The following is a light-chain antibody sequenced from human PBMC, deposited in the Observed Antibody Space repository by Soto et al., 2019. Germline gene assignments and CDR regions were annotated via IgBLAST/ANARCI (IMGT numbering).Light chain of an antibody. CDR2: NPS. J-gene: IGKJ4*01. Sequence: EIVMTQSPATLSVSPGERATLSCRASQGVSSNLAWYQQKPGQAPKLLIYNPSTRATGIPARFSGSGSGTEFTLTISSLQSEDFAIYYCQQYDNWPLTFGGGTKVDIK. CDR3: QQYDNWPLT. V-gene: IGKV3-15*01. CDR1: QGVSSN.